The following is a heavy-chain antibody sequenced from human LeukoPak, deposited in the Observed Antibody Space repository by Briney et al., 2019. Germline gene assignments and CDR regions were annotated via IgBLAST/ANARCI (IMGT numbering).Heavy chain of an antibody. D-gene: IGHD2/OR15-2a*01. V-gene: IGHV3-23*01. J-gene: IGHJ5*02. CDR1: GFTFSNYA. CDR2: INGRGDNT. Sequence: PGGSLRLSCAASGFTFSNYAMSWVRQAPGKGLEWVSAINGRGDNTYYADSVKGRFTISRDNSKSTLFLQMNSLRAEDTAIYYCAKDRVSPGFNLFDPWGQGTLVTVSS. CDR3: AKDRVSPGFNLFDP.